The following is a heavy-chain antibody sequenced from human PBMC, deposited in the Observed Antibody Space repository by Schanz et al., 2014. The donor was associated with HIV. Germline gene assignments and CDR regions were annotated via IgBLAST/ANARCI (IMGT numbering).Heavy chain of an antibody. CDR2: IIPIFGTA. V-gene: IGHV1-69*06. D-gene: IGHD2-15*01. J-gene: IGHJ6*02. CDR1: GGTFSSYA. CDR3: ARTHYSVVSSRAMDV. Sequence: QVQLVQSGAEVKKPGSSVKVSCKASGGTFSSYAISWVRQAPGQGLEWMGGIIPIFGTANYAQKFQGRVTLTRDTTATTVYMELSSLKSEDTAVYYCARTHYSVVSSRAMDVWGQGTTVTVSS.